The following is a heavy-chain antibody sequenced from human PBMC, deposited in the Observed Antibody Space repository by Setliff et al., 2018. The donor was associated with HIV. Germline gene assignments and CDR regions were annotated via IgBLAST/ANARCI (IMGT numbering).Heavy chain of an antibody. CDR1: GGSINTYY. Sequence: SETLSLTCTVSGGSINTYYWSWIRQPAGKGLEWIGRFYTSGSTNYNPSLKSRVTMSVDTSKNQVSLKLNSMTAADTAVYFCVRGPQWLVQKGRVYYFDYWGQGPRSPSPQ. CDR3: VRGPQWLVQKGRVYYFDY. J-gene: IGHJ4*02. D-gene: IGHD6-19*01. CDR2: FYTSGST. V-gene: IGHV4-4*07.